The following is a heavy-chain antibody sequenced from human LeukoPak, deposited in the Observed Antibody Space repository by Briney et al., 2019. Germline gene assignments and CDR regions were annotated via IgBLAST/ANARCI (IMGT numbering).Heavy chain of an antibody. CDR2: IKSETDGATT. D-gene: IGHD3-10*01. CDR1: GFTFTNAW. V-gene: IGHV3-15*01. CDR3: TTFLWFGEFAFDY. J-gene: IGHJ4*02. Sequence: PGGSLRLSCAASGFTFTNAWMSWVRQAPGKGLEWVGRIKSETDGATTDYAAPVKGRFIISRDDSKNTLYLQMNSLKTGDTAVYYCTTFLWFGEFAFDYWGQGTLVTVSS.